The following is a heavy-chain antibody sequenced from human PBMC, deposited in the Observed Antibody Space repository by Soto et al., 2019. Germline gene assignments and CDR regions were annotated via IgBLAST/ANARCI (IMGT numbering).Heavy chain of an antibody. V-gene: IGHV6-1*01. CDR2: TYYRSKLNN. J-gene: IGHJ5*01. D-gene: IGHD1-26*01. Sequence: QVQLQQSEPGLVKPSQTLSLTCAISGDSVSSSSVTWNWIRQSPSRGLEWLGRTYYRSKLNNDYAETVNSRITINPDTSKNQFPLHLNSVTPEDTAVYYCVRLIGNSWLDFWGQGTLVTVSS. CDR1: GDSVSSSSVT. CDR3: VRLIGNSWLDF.